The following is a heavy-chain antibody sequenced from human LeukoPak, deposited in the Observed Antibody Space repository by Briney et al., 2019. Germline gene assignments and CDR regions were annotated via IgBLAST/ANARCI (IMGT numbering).Heavy chain of an antibody. CDR2: IIPIFGTA. J-gene: IGHJ2*01. CDR3: ARGAVAGTLHFDL. D-gene: IGHD6-19*01. V-gene: IGHV1-69*13. Sequence: GAAVKVSCKACGGTFISYAIRWVRQAPGQGVEWMGGIIPIFGTANYAQKFQGRVTITADESTSTAYMELSSLRSEDTAVYYCARGAVAGTLHFDLWGRGTLVTVSS. CDR1: GGTFISYA.